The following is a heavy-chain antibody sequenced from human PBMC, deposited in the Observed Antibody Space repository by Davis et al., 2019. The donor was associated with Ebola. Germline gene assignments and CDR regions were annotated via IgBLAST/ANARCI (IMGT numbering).Heavy chain of an antibody. CDR3: ARERVRGVIRDYYYYGMDV. D-gene: IGHD3-10*01. CDR1: GYTFTSYY. J-gene: IGHJ6*04. CDR2: INPSGGST. V-gene: IGHV1-46*01. Sequence: ASVKVSCKASGYTFTSYYMHWVRQAPGQGLEWMGIINPSGGSTSYAQKFQGRATMTRDTSTSTVYMELSSLRSEDTAVYYCARERVRGVIRDYYYYGMDVWGKGTTVTVSS.